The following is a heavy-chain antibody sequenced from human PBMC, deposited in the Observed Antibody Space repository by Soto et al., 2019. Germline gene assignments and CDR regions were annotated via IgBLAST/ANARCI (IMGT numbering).Heavy chain of an antibody. Sequence: SETLSLTCNVSGGSIYTYYWNWIRQSPGKGLEWIGEINHSGSTNYNPSLKSRVTISVDTSKNQFSLKLSSVTAADTAVYYCARKEGYQLLFRYWGQGTLVTVSS. V-gene: IGHV4-34*01. D-gene: IGHD2-2*01. CDR2: INHSGST. CDR1: GGSIYTYY. CDR3: ARKEGYQLLFRY. J-gene: IGHJ4*02.